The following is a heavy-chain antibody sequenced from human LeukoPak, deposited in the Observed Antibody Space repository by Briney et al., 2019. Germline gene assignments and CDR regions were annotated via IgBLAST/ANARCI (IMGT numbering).Heavy chain of an antibody. D-gene: IGHD1-26*01. Sequence: GGSLRLSCAASGFTFTRHSMNWVRQAPGKGLEWVSFIGIWGSTIYYADSVKGRFTISRDNAKNSVYLQMNSLRAEDTAVYYCARDRGNSIVGSDFDSWGQGTLVTVSS. CDR2: IGIWGSTI. J-gene: IGHJ4*02. CDR1: GFTFTRHS. V-gene: IGHV3-48*01. CDR3: ARDRGNSIVGSDFDS.